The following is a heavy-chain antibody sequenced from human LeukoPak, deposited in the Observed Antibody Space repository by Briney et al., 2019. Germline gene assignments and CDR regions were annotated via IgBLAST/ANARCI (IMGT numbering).Heavy chain of an antibody. V-gene: IGHV3-74*01. CDR3: ARDSGGRLYYYDSSGYKRLIDY. Sequence: GGSLRLSCAASGFTFSSYLMHWVRQAPGKGLVWVSRINSDGSSTSYADSVKGRFTISRDNAKNALYLQMNSLRAEDTAVYYCARDSGGRLYYYDSSGYKRLIDYWGQGTLVTVSS. CDR1: GFTFSSYL. D-gene: IGHD3-22*01. J-gene: IGHJ4*02. CDR2: INSDGSST.